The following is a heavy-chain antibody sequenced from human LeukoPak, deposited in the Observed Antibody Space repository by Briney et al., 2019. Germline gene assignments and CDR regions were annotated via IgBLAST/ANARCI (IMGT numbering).Heavy chain of an antibody. D-gene: IGHD2/OR15-2a*01. CDR2: IHNSGTT. J-gene: IGHJ4*02. Sequence: SETLSLTCDVSGGPFSGYFWSWIRQSSGKGLEWIGEIHNSGTTNYNPSLNSRVTISEDTSKNQFYLNLSSVTAADTAVYYCARRYYYNVGSFPFDFWGQGTLVTVSS. CDR1: GGPFSGYF. V-gene: IGHV4-34*01. CDR3: ARRYYYNVGSFPFDF.